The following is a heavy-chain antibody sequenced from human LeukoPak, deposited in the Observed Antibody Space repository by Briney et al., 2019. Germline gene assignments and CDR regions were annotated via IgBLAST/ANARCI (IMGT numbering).Heavy chain of an antibody. D-gene: IGHD5-12*01. CDR2: ISYDGSNK. CDR3: AKDGHIVATSYFDH. V-gene: IGHV3-30*18. Sequence: WGSRRLSCAASGFTFSSYGMHWVRQAPGKGLEWVAVISYDGSNKYYADSVKGRFTISRDNSKNTLYLQMNSLRAEDTAVYYCAKDGHIVATSYFDHWGQGTLVSVSS. CDR1: GFTFSSYG. J-gene: IGHJ4*02.